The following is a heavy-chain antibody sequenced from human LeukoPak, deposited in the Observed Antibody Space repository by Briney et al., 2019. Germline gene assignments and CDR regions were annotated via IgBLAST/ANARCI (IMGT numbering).Heavy chain of an antibody. D-gene: IGHD6-13*01. CDR1: GFTFSSYS. J-gene: IGHJ4*02. Sequence: PGGSLRLSCAASGFTFSSYSMNWVRQAPGKGLEWVASISSSSSSIYYADSVKDRFTISRDNAKNSLYLQMNSLRAEDTAVYYCARVTGLQLVQGLDYWGQGTLVTVSS. CDR2: ISSSSSSI. V-gene: IGHV3-21*01. CDR3: ARVTGLQLVQGLDY.